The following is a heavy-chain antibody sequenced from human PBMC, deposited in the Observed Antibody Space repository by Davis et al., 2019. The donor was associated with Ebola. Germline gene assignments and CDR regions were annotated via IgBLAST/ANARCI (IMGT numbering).Heavy chain of an antibody. CDR2: IYPGDADT. D-gene: IGHD2-2*02. CDR3: ARSPGPAAIWGMDV. CDR1: GYGFTSYW. V-gene: IGHV5-51*01. Sequence: GESLKISCKGSGYGFTSYWIAWVRQMPGKGLEWMGIIYPGDADTRYSPSLQGQVTISADKSITTAYLQWSGLKASDTAMYYCARSPGPAAIWGMDVWGQGTTVTVSS. J-gene: IGHJ6*02.